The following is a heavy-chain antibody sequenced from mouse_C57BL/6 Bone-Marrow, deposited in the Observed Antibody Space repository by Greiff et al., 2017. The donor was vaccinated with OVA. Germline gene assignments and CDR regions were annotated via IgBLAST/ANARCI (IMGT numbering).Heavy chain of an antibody. Sequence: QVQLKQPGAELVMPGASVKLSCKASGYTFTSYWMHWVKQRPGRGLEWIGEIDPSDSYTNYNQKFKGKSTLTVDKSSSTAYMQLSSLTSEDSAVYYCARSPTWMDYWGQGTSVTVSS. CDR3: ARSPTWMDY. V-gene: IGHV1-69*01. J-gene: IGHJ4*01. CDR2: IDPSDSYT. CDR1: GYTFTSYW.